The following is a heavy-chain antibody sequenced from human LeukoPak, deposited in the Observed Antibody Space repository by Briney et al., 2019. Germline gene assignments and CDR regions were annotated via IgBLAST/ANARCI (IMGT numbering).Heavy chain of an antibody. CDR1: TXXX. J-gene: IGHJ4*02. V-gene: IGHV1-46*01. Sequence: TXXXIHXVRQAPGQGREWMGMIYPRDGSTSYAQKFQGRVTVTRDTSTSTVHMELSGLRSEDTAVYYCARDQEAFDYWGQGTLVTVSS. CDR2: IYPRDGST. CDR3: ARDQEAFDY.